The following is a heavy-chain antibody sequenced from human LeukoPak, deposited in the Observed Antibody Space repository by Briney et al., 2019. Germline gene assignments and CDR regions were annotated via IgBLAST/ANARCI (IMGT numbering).Heavy chain of an antibody. CDR2: INHSGYT. Sequence: PSETLSLTCAVSGVSFNDYYWSWVRDTPGKGLEWIGEINHSGYTYDSPSLKSRVTLSIDTSRKQFSLNLRSVTVADTGIYYCTRMTTGHDYWGQGTLVTVSS. CDR3: TRMTTGHDY. CDR1: GVSFNDYY. V-gene: IGHV4-34*01. D-gene: IGHD4-17*01. J-gene: IGHJ4*02.